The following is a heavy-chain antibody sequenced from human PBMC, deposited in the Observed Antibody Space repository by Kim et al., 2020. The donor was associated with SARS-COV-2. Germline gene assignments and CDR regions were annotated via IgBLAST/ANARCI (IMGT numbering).Heavy chain of an antibody. CDR3: ARDGCSSTSCYGLDY. V-gene: IGHV1-18*04. CDR1: GYTFTSYG. J-gene: IGHJ4*02. Sequence: ASVKVSCKASGYTFTSYGISWVRQAPGQGLEWMGRISAYNGNTNYAQKLQGRVTMTTDTSTSTAYMELRSLRSDDTAVYYCARDGCSSTSCYGLDYWGQGTLVTVSS. D-gene: IGHD2-2*01. CDR2: ISAYNGNT.